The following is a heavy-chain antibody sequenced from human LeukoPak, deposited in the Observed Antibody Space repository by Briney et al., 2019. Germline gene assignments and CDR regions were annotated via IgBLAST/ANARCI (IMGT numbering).Heavy chain of an antibody. Sequence: PGGSLRLSCAASGFTVSSNYMSWVRQAPGKGQEWVSVIYSGGSTYYADSVKGRFTISRDNAKNSLYLQMNSLRAEDTAVYYCASYKLWFGELSTPFDYWGQGTLVTVSS. D-gene: IGHD3-10*01. CDR1: GFTVSSNY. CDR2: IYSGGST. CDR3: ASYKLWFGELSTPFDY. J-gene: IGHJ4*02. V-gene: IGHV3-53*01.